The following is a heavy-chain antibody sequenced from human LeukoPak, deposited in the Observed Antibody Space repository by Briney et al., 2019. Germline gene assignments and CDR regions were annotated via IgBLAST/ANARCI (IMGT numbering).Heavy chain of an antibody. J-gene: IGHJ1*01. CDR3: TIRTTDTSGWIPYYQH. CDR1: GYTFTAYY. Sequence: ASVKVSCKASGYTFTAYYIHWVRQAPGQGLEWMGWINPNSGGTNYAQKFQGRVTMTRDTSISTAYMELSRLTYDDTAVYYCTIRTTDTSGWIPYYQHWGQGTLVTVSS. D-gene: IGHD6-19*01. CDR2: INPNSGGT. V-gene: IGHV1-2*02.